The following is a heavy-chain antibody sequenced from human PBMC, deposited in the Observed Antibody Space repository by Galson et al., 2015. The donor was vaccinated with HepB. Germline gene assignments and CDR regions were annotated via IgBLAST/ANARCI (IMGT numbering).Heavy chain of an antibody. CDR2: ISKSATVT. Sequence: SLRLSCAASGFTFSSFAMSWVRQPPGKGLEWVSSISKSATVTYYVDSVKGRFTISRDDSKSTLYLQMNGLRAEDMAIYYCATGFKLAGAAWGQGTLVTVSS. V-gene: IGHV3-23*01. CDR1: GFTFSSFA. D-gene: IGHD6-19*01. CDR3: ATGFKLAGAA. J-gene: IGHJ5*02.